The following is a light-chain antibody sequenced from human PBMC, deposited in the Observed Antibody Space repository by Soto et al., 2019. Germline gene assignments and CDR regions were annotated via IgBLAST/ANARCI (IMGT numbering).Light chain of an antibody. CDR1: QSISTN. V-gene: IGKV1-39*01. CDR3: QQSSITPYT. J-gene: IGKJ2*01. Sequence: DIQMTQSPSSLSASVGDSVTLTCRASQSISTNFNWYQQKPGKAPKLLIYGTSTLQSGVPSRFSGSGSGTDFTLSISSLQPEDSATYFCQQSSITPYTFGQGTRLEI. CDR2: GTS.